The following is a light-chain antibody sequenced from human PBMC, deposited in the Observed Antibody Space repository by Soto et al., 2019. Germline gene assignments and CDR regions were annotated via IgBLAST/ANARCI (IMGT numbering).Light chain of an antibody. CDR2: AAS. J-gene: IGKJ2*01. V-gene: IGKV1-39*01. Sequence: DIQMTQSPSSLSASVGDRVTITCRASQSISNSLNWYQQKPGKAPDLLIYAASNLQSWVPSRFTGSGSGTDFTLTISSLQPEDFTTYYCQQSYSSPQMYTFGQGTKLEIK. CDR1: QSISNS. CDR3: QQSYSSPQMYT.